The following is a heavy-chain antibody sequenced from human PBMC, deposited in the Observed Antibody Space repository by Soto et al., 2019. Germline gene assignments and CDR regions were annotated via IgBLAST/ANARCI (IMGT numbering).Heavy chain of an antibody. D-gene: IGHD2-8*01. CDR3: AGGYCTNGVCYRGTTQIDY. CDR1: GGSVSSGSYY. Sequence: PSETLSLTCTVSGGSVSSGSYYWSWIRQPPGKGLEWIGYIFYSGSPNYNPSLKSRVTISLDMSRNQFSLKLSSVTAADTAVYYCAGGYCTNGVCYRGTTQIDYWGQGTLVTLSS. J-gene: IGHJ4*02. V-gene: IGHV4-61*01. CDR2: IFYSGSP.